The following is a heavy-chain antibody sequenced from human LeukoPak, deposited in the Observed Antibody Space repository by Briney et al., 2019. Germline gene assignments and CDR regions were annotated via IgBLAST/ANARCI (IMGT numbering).Heavy chain of an antibody. CDR3: ARQMGANPDGFDY. CDR1: GGSIRSYY. Sequence: SETLSLTCSVSGGSIRSYYWSWIRQPPGQGLEWIGYIYYSGRTAYNPSLKSRVTILVDTSKNQFSLKLSSVTAADTAVYYCARQMGANPDGFDYWGQGTLVTVSS. J-gene: IGHJ4*02. CDR2: IYYSGRT. V-gene: IGHV4-59*08. D-gene: IGHD1-26*01.